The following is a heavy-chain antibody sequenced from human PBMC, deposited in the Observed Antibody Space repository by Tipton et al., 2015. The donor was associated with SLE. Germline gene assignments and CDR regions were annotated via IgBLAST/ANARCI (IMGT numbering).Heavy chain of an antibody. V-gene: IGHV4-34*01. CDR2: INHSGGT. Sequence: TLSLTCAVYGGSFSGYHWSWIRQPPGKGLEWIGEINHSGGTNHNSSLKSRVTIIVDTSKIQFSLKLSSVTAADTAVYYCARGMRDGYYYYYYMDVWGKGTTVTVSS. J-gene: IGHJ6*03. CDR3: ARGMRDGYYYYYYMDV. CDR1: GGSFSGYH.